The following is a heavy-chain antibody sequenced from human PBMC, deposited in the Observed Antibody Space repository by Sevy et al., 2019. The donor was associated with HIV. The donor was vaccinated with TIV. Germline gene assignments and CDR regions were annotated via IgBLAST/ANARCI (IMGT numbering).Heavy chain of an antibody. CDR3: ARQADNFDWLPSYFDH. J-gene: IGHJ4*02. CDR1: GFTFSTYA. CDR2: ISYDGSKK. D-gene: IGHD3-9*01. V-gene: IGHV3-30-3*01. Sequence: GGSLGLSCAASGFTFSTYAIHWVRQAPGKGLEWVAVISYDGSKKYYADSVKGRFTISRDNSKNTLYLRMNSLRAEDTAVYYCARQADNFDWLPSYFDHWGQGTLVTVSS.